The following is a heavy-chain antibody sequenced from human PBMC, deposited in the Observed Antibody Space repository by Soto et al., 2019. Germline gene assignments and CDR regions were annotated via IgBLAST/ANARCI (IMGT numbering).Heavy chain of an antibody. D-gene: IGHD1-1*01. CDR2: ISYDGSNK. CDR3: AKDGTNWKGYYFDY. CDR1: GFTFSSYG. J-gene: IGHJ4*02. Sequence: GGSLRLSCAASGFTFSSYGMHWVRQAPGKGLEWVAVISYDGSNKYYADSVKGRFTISRDNSKNTLYLQMNSLRAEDTAVYYCAKDGTNWKGYYFDYWGQGTLVTVSS. V-gene: IGHV3-30*18.